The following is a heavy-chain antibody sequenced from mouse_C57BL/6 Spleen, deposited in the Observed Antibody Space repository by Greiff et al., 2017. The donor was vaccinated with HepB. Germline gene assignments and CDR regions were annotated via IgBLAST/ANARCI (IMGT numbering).Heavy chain of an antibody. CDR1: GYTFTSYG. D-gene: IGHD1-1*01. CDR3: ARGDYGSSWGFAY. J-gene: IGHJ3*01. V-gene: IGHV1-81*01. CDR2: IYPRSGNT. Sequence: QVQLQQSGAELARPGASVKLSCKASGYTFTSYGISWVKQRTGQGLEWIGEIYPRSGNTYYNEKFKGKATLTADKSSSTAYMELRSLTSEDSAVYICARGDYGSSWGFAYWGQGTLVTVSA.